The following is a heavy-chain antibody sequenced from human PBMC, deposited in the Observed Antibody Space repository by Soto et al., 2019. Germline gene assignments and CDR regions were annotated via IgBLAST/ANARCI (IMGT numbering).Heavy chain of an antibody. CDR1: GGSISSSSSY. J-gene: IGHJ4*02. CDR2: IYYSGST. CDR3: ARRLSGYGVTHFDS. Sequence: QLQLQESGPGLVKPSETLSLTCTVSGGSISSSSSYWGWIRQPPGKGLEWIGSIYYSGSTYYNPSLRSRLTISVDTSKNQFSLKLSSVAAADTAVYYCARRLSGYGVTHFDSWGQGTLVTVSS. D-gene: IGHD5-12*01. V-gene: IGHV4-39*01.